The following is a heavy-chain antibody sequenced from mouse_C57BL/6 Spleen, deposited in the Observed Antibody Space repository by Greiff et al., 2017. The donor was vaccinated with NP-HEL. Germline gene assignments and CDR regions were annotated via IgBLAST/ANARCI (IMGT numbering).Heavy chain of an antibody. V-gene: IGHV1-64*01. CDR2: IHPNSGST. J-gene: IGHJ2*01. CDR3: ARCGTGGYFDY. CDR1: GYTFTSYW. D-gene: IGHD4-1*01. Sequence: QVQLQQPGAELVKPGASVTLSCKASGYTFTSYWMHWVKQRPGQGLEWIGMIHPNSGSTNYNEKFKSKATLTVDKSSSTAYMQLSSLTSEDSAVYYCARCGTGGYFDYWGQGTTLTVSS.